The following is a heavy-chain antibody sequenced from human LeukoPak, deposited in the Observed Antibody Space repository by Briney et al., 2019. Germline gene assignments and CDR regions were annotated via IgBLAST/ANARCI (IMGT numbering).Heavy chain of an antibody. CDR3: ARRAGDYSHPYDY. J-gene: IGHJ4*02. Sequence: PGGSLRLSCIVSGFTVSSNSMSWVRQAPGKGLEWVSFTYSGGNKHYSDSVKGRFTISRDNSKNTLYLQMNSLRAEDTAVYYCARRAGDYSHPYDYWGQGTLVTVSS. V-gene: IGHV3-53*01. CDR1: GFTVSSNS. D-gene: IGHD3-22*01. CDR2: TYSGGNK.